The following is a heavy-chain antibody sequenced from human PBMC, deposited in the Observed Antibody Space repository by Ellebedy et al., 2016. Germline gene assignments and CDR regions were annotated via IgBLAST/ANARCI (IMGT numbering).Heavy chain of an antibody. CDR1: GGTFSSYG. CDR3: VKDPAEDYVWGRYRSDPYFDH. D-gene: IGHD3-16*02. J-gene: IGHJ4*02. Sequence: ASVKVSCXASGGTFSSYGINWLRHAPGHGLEWMGWVNGYNGHTNYAQKFQGRVTMTTDTSAATAYMELSSLRSDDTAVYYCVKDPAEDYVWGRYRSDPYFDHWGQGTLVTVST. V-gene: IGHV1-18*01. CDR2: VNGYNGHT.